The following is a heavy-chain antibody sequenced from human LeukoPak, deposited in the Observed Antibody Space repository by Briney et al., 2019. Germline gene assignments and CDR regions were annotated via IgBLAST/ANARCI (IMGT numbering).Heavy chain of an antibody. V-gene: IGHV3-30*04. CDR2: ISYDGTNK. J-gene: IGHJ6*03. CDR3: ARDAIYSCGYSPSYYYYYMDV. CDR1: GFTFNSYA. D-gene: IGHD3-22*01. Sequence: GGSLRLSCAASGFTFNSYAMYWVRQAPGKGLEWVAVISYDGTNKYYADSVKGRFTISRDNSKNTLHLQMNSLRAEDTAVYYCARDAIYSCGYSPSYYYYYMDVWGKGTTVTVSS.